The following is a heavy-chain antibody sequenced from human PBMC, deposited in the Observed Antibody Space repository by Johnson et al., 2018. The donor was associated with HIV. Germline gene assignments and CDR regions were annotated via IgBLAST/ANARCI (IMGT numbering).Heavy chain of an antibody. CDR2: ISYDGSNK. CDR1: GFTFSSYA. V-gene: IGHV3-30-3*01. J-gene: IGHJ3*02. CDR3: ARLLGQLTDAFDI. Sequence: VQLVESGGGILQPGGSLRLSCAASGFTFSSYAMHWVRQAPGKGLEWVAVISYDGSNKYYADSVKGRFTISRDNSKNTLYLQMNSLRAEDTAVYYCARLLGQLTDAFDIWGQGTMVTVSS. D-gene: IGHD6-6*01.